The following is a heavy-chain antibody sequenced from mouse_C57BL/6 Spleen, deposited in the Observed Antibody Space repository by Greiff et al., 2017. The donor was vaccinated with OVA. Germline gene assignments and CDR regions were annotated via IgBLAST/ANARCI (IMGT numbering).Heavy chain of an antibody. CDR1: GYTFTSYW. V-gene: IGHV1-52*01. D-gene: IGHD1-2*01. J-gene: IGHJ4*01. CDR3: ARHYGTYYAMDY. CDR2: IDPSDSET. Sequence: QVQLQQPGAELVRPGSSVKLSCKASGYTFTSYWMHWVKQRPIQGLEWIGNIDPSDSETHYNQKFKDKATLTVDKSSSTAYMQLSSLTSEDSAVYYCARHYGTYYAMDYWGQGTSVTVSS.